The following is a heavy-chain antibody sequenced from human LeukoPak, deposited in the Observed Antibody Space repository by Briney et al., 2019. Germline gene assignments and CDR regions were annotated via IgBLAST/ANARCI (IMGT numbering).Heavy chain of an antibody. J-gene: IGHJ3*02. CDR3: ARVLDYDFWSGARGSSAFDI. Sequence: GGSLRLSCAASGFTFSSYSMNWVRQAPGKGLEWVSSISSSSSYIYYADSVKGRFTISRDNAKNSLYLQMNSLSAEDTAVYYCARVLDYDFWSGARGSSAFDIWGQGTMVTVSS. D-gene: IGHD3-3*01. V-gene: IGHV3-21*01. CDR2: ISSSSSYI. CDR1: GFTFSSYS.